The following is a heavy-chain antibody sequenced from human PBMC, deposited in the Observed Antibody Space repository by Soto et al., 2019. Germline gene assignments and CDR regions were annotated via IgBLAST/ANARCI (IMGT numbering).Heavy chain of an antibody. J-gene: IGHJ4*02. CDR3: ARGGRGSGLYFLYYFDL. CDR2: IYHTGST. CDR1: AGSLSNYY. Sequence: QVQLQESGPGLVKPSETLSLTCSVSAGSLSNYYWTWIRQSPGMGLEGIGEIYHTGSTKYNPSLKSRVAISVDMSKNQFSLTLSSVTPADTAVYYCARGGRGSGLYFLYYFDLWGQGTLITVSS. V-gene: IGHV4-59*01. D-gene: IGHD6-19*01.